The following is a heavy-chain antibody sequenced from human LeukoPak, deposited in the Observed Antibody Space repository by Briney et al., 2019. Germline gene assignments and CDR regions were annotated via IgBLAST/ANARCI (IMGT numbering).Heavy chain of an antibody. J-gene: IGHJ4*02. CDR3: ARDPILGPPDYFDY. Sequence: PGRSLRLSCAASGFTFNSYTRFWVRQAPGKGLEWVAVTSNDESIKYYADSVKGRFTISRDNSRDTLFLEMSSLRVEDTAVYYCARDPILGPPDYFDYWGRGTLVTVSS. CDR1: GFTFNSYT. V-gene: IGHV3-30-3*01. D-gene: IGHD1-14*01. CDR2: TSNDESIK.